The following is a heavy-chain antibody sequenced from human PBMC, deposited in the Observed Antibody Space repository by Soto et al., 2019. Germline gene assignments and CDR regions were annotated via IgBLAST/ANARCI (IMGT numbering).Heavy chain of an antibody. D-gene: IGHD3-16*02. Sequence: SETLSLTCAVYGGSISGYYWSWIRQPPGKGLEWIGEITHSGSTKYNPSLKSRVTISVDTSKNQFSLRLSSVTAADTAVYYCARGHDPYDYVWGSYRYAFNFDYWGQGTLVTVSS. J-gene: IGHJ4*02. CDR3: ARGHDPYDYVWGSYRYAFNFDY. CDR1: GGSISGYY. CDR2: ITHSGST. V-gene: IGHV4-34*01.